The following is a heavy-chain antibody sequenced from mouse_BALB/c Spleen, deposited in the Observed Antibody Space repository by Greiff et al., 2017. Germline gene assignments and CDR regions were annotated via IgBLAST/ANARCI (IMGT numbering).Heavy chain of an antibody. CDR1: GFSLTSYG. D-gene: IGHD1-1*01. V-gene: IGHV2-2*02. CDR3: ASSIYYYGSSPWFAY. Sequence: VQVVESGPGLVQPSQSLSITCTVSGFSLTSYGVHWVRQSPGKGLEWLGVIWSGGSTDYNAAFISRLSISKDNSKSQVFFKMNSLQANDTAIYYCASSIYYYGSSPWFAYWGQGTLVTVSA. J-gene: IGHJ3*01. CDR2: IWSGGST.